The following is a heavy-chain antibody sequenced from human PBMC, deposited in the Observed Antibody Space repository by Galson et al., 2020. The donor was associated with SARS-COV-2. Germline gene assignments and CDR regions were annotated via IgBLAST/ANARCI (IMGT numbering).Heavy chain of an antibody. CDR3: ARVIYDTPRTGTYWYFDL. V-gene: IGHV4-4*02. CDR2: ISHSGGP. Sequence: SETLSLTCVVSGASIGSSYWWSGVRQPPGKGLEWNGEISHSGGPKYSPSLQSRVIISVETSENQFSLRLRSVTAADTAVYYCARVIYDTPRTGTYWYFDLWGRGTLVTVSS. D-gene: IGHD3-10*01. CDR1: GASIGSSYW. J-gene: IGHJ2*01.